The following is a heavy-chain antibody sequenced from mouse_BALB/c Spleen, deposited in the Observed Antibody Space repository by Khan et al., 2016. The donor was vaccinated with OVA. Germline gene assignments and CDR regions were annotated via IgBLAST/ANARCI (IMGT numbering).Heavy chain of an antibody. CDR1: GYTFPEYT. J-gene: IGHJ4*01. Sequence: VQLKQSGPELVKPGASVKISCKTSGYTFPEYTVHWVKQSLGMSLDWIGVINPKNGGTAYNQKFKGKATLTVDKSSSTAYMEFRSLTSDDSAVYYCARDAGRYWGQGTSVTVAS. CDR2: INPKNGGT. V-gene: IGHV1-18*01. D-gene: IGHD3-3*01. CDR3: ARDAGRY.